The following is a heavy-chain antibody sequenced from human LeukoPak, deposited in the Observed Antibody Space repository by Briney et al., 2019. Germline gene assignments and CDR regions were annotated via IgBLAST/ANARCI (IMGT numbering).Heavy chain of an antibody. D-gene: IGHD3-9*01. Sequence: ASVKVSCKASGYTFTGYYTHWVRQAPGQGLEWMGWINPNSGGTNYAQKFQGRVTMTRDTSISTAYMELSRLRSDDTAVYYCARGVNRGYYYYGMDVWGQGTTVTVSS. V-gene: IGHV1-2*02. CDR3: ARGVNRGYYYYGMDV. CDR2: INPNSGGT. J-gene: IGHJ6*02. CDR1: GYTFTGYY.